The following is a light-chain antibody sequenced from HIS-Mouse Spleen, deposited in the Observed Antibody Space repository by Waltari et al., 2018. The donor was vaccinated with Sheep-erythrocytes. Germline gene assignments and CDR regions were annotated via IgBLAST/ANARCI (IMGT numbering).Light chain of an antibody. CDR1: SSDVGGYNY. V-gene: IGLV2-14*01. CDR2: EVS. J-gene: IGLJ3*02. Sequence: QSALTQPASVSGSPGQSITISCTGTSSDVGGYNYVSWYQQHPGKAPKLRIYEVSNLPSGVSTRFAGSKSGNTASLTISGLQAEDEADYYCSSYTSSSTWVFGGGTKLTVL. CDR3: SSYTSSSTWV.